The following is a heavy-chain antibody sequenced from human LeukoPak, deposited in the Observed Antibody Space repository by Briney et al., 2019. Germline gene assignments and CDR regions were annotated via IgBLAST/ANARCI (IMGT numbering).Heavy chain of an antibody. CDR1: GGSISSYY. V-gene: IGHV4-59*01. D-gene: IGHD4-17*01. CDR3: ARRGGSYCDYNWFDP. CDR2: IYYSGST. Sequence: SETLSLTCTVSGGSISSYYWSWIRQPPGKGLEWIGYIYYSGSTNYNPSLKSRVTISVDTSKNQFSLKLSSVTAADTAVYYCARRGGSYCDYNWFDPWGQGTLVTVSS. J-gene: IGHJ5*02.